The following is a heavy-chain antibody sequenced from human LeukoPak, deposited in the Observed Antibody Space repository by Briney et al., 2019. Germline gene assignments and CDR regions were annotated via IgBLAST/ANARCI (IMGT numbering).Heavy chain of an antibody. CDR2: INPNSGGT. V-gene: IGHV1-2*02. CDR1: GYTLAGYY. CDR3: AREVVGDWFDP. J-gene: IGHJ5*02. Sequence: GASVRVSCKASGYTLAGYYIHWVRQAPGQGIEWLGWINPNSGGTNYAQKFQGRVTLTRDTSISTAYMELSRLRSDDTAVYYCAREVVGDWFDPWGQGTLVTVSS. D-gene: IGHD3-22*01.